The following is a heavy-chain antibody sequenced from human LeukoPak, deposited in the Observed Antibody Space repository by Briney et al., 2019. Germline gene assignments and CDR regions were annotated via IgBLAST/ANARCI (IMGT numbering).Heavy chain of an antibody. D-gene: IGHD6-19*01. CDR3: AREGVAVAGTARGMDV. CDR1: GFTFSSYW. Sequence: GGSLRLSCAASGFTFSSYWMSWVRQAPGKGLEWVANIKQDGSEKYYVDSVKGRFTISRDNAKNSLYLRMNSLRAEDTAVYYFAREGVAVAGTARGMDVWGKGTTVTVSS. CDR2: IKQDGSEK. J-gene: IGHJ6*03. V-gene: IGHV3-7*01.